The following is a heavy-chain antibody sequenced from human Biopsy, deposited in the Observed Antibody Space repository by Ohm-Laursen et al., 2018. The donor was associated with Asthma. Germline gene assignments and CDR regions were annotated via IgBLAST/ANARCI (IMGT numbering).Heavy chain of an antibody. V-gene: IGHV3-23*01. Sequence: SLRLSCSASGFTFSSYAMSWVRQAPGKGLEWVSAISGSGGSTYYADSAKGRFTISRDNSKNTLYLQMNSLRAEDTAVYYCAKESRRDGYNRRNYYFDYWGQGTLVTVSS. CDR2: ISGSGGST. J-gene: IGHJ4*02. D-gene: IGHD5-24*01. CDR1: GFTFSSYA. CDR3: AKESRRDGYNRRNYYFDY.